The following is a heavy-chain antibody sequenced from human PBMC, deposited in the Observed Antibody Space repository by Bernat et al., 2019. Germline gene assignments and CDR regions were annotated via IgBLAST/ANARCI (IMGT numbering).Heavy chain of an antibody. V-gene: IGHV4-59*01. Sequence: QVQLQESGPGLVKPSETLSLTCTVSGGSISSYYWSWIRQPPGKGLEWIGYIYYSGSTNYNPSLKSRVTISVDTSKNQFSLKLTSVTAADTAVYYCASVFGGNSAYWYFDLWGRGTLVTGSS. D-gene: IGHD4-23*01. J-gene: IGHJ2*01. CDR3: ASVFGGNSAYWYFDL. CDR2: IYYSGST. CDR1: GGSISSYY.